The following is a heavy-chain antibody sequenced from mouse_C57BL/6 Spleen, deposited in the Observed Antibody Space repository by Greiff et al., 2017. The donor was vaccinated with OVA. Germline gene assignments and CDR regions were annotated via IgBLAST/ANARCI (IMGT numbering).Heavy chain of an antibody. Sequence: EVMLVESGGGLVKPGGSLKLSCAASGFTFSSYTMSWVRQTPEKRLEWVATISGGGGNTYYPDSVKGRFTISRDNAKNTLFLQMTSLRSEDTAMYYCARVSPSVVATGDAMDYWGQGTSVTVSS. CDR3: ARVSPSVVATGDAMDY. V-gene: IGHV5-9*01. CDR2: ISGGGGNT. CDR1: GFTFSSYT. D-gene: IGHD1-1*01. J-gene: IGHJ4*01.